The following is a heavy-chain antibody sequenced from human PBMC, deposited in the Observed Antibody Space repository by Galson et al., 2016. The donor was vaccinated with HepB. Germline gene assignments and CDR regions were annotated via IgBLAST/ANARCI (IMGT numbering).Heavy chain of an antibody. CDR3: ARGGVTSPGDYFDP. CDR2: VYFTGDT. Sequence: TLSLTCAVSGESISRGTCYWVWIRHLPGKGLEWIGYVYFTGDTYYNPYLKTRVTMSIDTSQNHFSLRLKSVTAADTAVYYCARGGVTSPGDYFDPWGPGTLVTVSS. J-gene: IGHJ5*02. CDR1: GESISRGTCY. D-gene: IGHD4-17*01. V-gene: IGHV4-31*11.